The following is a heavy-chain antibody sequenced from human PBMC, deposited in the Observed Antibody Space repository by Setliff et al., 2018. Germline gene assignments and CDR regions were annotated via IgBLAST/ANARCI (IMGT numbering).Heavy chain of an antibody. CDR3: AGADHLVDKTFNS. V-gene: IGHV7-4-1*02. CDR1: GYSLSNYV. D-gene: IGHD5-12*01. J-gene: IGHJ5*01. Sequence: ASVQVSCRASGYSLSNYVMNWVRQAPGQGLEWMGWVNTKTGDTTYAQGYTGRFAFSFSTSDSATYLDISNLNAEDTATYYCAGADHLVDKTFNSWGQGTLVTVSS. CDR2: VNTKTGDT.